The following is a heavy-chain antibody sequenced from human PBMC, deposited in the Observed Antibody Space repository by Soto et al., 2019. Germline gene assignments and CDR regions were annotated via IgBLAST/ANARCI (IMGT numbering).Heavy chain of an antibody. CDR1: GGSISSGDYY. J-gene: IGHJ5*02. CDR3: AGLQSMRLSGLDP. CDR2: IYYSGST. D-gene: IGHD3-16*02. V-gene: IGHV4-30-4*01. Sequence: QVQLQESGPGLVKPSQTLSLTCTVSGGSISSGDYYWSWIRQPPGKGLEWIGYIYYSGSTYYNPYLKSRVTISVDTSKNQFSLKLSSVTAADTAVYYCAGLQSMRLSGLDPWGQGTLVTVSS.